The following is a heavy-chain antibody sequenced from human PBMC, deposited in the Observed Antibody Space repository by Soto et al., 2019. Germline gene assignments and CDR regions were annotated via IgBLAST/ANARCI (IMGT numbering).Heavy chain of an antibody. J-gene: IGHJ4*02. CDR2: IYHSGST. Sequence: ETLSLTCAVSGYSISSGYYWGWIRQPPGKGLEWIGSIYHSGSTYYNPSLKSRVTISVDTSKNQFSLKLSSVTAEDTAVYYCERDSSYYDSSGYFDYWGQGALVTVSS. CDR1: GYSISSGYY. CDR3: ERDSSYYDSSGYFDY. V-gene: IGHV4-38-2*02. D-gene: IGHD3-22*01.